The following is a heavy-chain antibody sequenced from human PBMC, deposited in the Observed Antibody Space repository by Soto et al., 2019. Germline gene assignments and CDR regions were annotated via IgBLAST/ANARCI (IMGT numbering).Heavy chain of an antibody. V-gene: IGHV3-20*04. J-gene: IGHJ4*02. CDR1: GFTFDDYG. D-gene: IGHD1-26*01. CDR3: VRGASLNFDY. Sequence: EVQLVESGGGVLRPGGSLRLSCAASGFTFDDYGMSWARQAPGKGLEWVSGVNWNGGSTGYADSVKGRFTISRDNTKNSLYLQMNSLRAEDTAFYYCVRGASLNFDYWGQGTLVTVSS. CDR2: VNWNGGST.